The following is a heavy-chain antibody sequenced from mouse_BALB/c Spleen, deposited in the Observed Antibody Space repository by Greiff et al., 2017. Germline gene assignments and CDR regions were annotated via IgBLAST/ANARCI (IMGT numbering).Heavy chain of an antibody. D-gene: IGHD1-1*02. CDR1: GDSITSGY. V-gene: IGHV3-8*02. CDR3: ARGGGYGRYWYFDV. J-gene: IGHJ1*01. CDR2: ISYSGST. Sequence: EVKVVESGPSLVKPSQTLSLTCSVTGDSITSGYWNWIRKFPGNKLEYMGYISYSGSTYYNPSLKSRISITRDTSKDQYYLQLNSVTTEDTATYYCARGGGYGRYWYFDVWGAGTTVTVSS.